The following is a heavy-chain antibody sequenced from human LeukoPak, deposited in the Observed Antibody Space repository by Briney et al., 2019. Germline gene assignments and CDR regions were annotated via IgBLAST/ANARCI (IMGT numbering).Heavy chain of an antibody. CDR3: ARGLGDYGDYLYPLDAFDI. V-gene: IGHV1-8*01. D-gene: IGHD4-17*01. Sequence: GASVKVSCKASGYTFTSYGINWVRQATGQGLEWMGWMNPNSGNTGYAQKFQGRVTMTRNTSISTAYMELSSLRSEDTAVYYRARGLGDYGDYLYPLDAFDIWGQGTMVTVSS. CDR1: GYTFTSYG. CDR2: MNPNSGNT. J-gene: IGHJ3*02.